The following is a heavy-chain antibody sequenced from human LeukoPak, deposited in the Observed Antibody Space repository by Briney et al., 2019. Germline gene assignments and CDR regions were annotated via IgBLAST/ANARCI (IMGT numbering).Heavy chain of an antibody. CDR2: ISSSSSYI. Sequence: PGGSLRLSCAASGFTFSSYSMNWVRQAPGKGLEWVSSISSSSSYIYYADSVRGRFTISRDNAKNSLYLQMNSLRAEDTAVYYCARSSTSYNNWFDPWGQGTLVTVSS. CDR1: GFTFSSYS. D-gene: IGHD2-2*01. V-gene: IGHV3-21*01. CDR3: ARSSTSYNNWFDP. J-gene: IGHJ5*02.